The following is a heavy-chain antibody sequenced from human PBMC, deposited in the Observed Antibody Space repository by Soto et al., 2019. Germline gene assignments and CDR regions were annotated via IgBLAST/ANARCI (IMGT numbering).Heavy chain of an antibody. D-gene: IGHD6-19*01. CDR1: GFSLSTSGVG. V-gene: IGHV2-5*02. CDR3: AHRHSGGSSGWSEGLFDY. J-gene: IGHJ4*02. Sequence: QITLKESGPTLVKPTQTLTLTCTFSGFSLSTSGVGVGSLRQPPGEALEWLALIYWDDDKRYSPSLKNRLTISKDPSKNLVVLIMTYVDPVDTATYYCAHRHSGGSSGWSEGLFDYWGQGTLVTVSS. CDR2: IYWDDDK.